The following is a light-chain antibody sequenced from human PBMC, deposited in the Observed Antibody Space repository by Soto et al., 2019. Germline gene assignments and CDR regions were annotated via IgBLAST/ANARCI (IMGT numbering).Light chain of an antibody. CDR3: QQYGTSPRT. V-gene: IGKV3-20*01. J-gene: IGKJ1*01. Sequence: EIVLTQSPGTMSLSPGERVTLSCRASQTVTRSYLAWYRQKPGQAPRLLIYGASIRATGIPDRFSGSGSGTDFTLTISRLEPEDFAVYYCQQYGTSPRTFGQGTKVAIK. CDR2: GAS. CDR1: QTVTRSY.